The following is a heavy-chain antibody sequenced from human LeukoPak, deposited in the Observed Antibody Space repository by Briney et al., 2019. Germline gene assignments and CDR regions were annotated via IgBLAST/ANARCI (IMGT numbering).Heavy chain of an antibody. J-gene: IGHJ5*02. Sequence: SETLSLTRTVSGDSVSSSNFFWGWIRQPPGKGLEWIGSFHYGGSAFHNPSLKSRVTISVDTSNNHFSLKLTSVTAADSAVYYCARHEYQVFPPANWFDPWGQGTLVTVSS. CDR1: GDSVSSSNFF. CDR2: FHYGGSA. CDR3: ARHEYQVFPPANWFDP. D-gene: IGHD6-6*01. V-gene: IGHV4-39*02.